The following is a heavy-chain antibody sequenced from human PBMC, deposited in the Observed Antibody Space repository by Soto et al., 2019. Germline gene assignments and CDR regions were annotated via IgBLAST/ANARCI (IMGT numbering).Heavy chain of an antibody. CDR3: TTGAHYGPLVTPDY. CDR2: IKSKTDGGTT. D-gene: IGHD3-10*01. Sequence: GGSLRLSCAASGFTFSNAWMNWVRQAPGKGLEWVGRIKSKTDGGTTDYAAPVKGRFTISRDDSKNTLYLQMNSLKTEDTAVYYCTTGAHYGPLVTPDYWGQGTLVTVSS. V-gene: IGHV3-15*07. J-gene: IGHJ4*02. CDR1: GFTFSNAW.